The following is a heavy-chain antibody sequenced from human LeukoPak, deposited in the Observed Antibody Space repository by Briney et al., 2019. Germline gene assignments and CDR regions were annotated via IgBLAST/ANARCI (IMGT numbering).Heavy chain of an antibody. Sequence: GASVKVSCKASGGTFSNYAITWVRQAPGHGLEWMGGIIPIFDTSNYAQKFQGRVTITADKSTSTAYMELSSLRSEDTAVYYCATEPPFYDILTAYSPYPWVQGTLVTVSS. CDR2: IIPIFDTS. CDR3: ATEPPFYDILTAYSPYP. V-gene: IGHV1-69*06. J-gene: IGHJ5*02. CDR1: GGTFSNYA. D-gene: IGHD3-9*01.